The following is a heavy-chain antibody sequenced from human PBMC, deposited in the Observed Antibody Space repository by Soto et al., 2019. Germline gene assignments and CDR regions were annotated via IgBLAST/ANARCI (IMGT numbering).Heavy chain of an antibody. V-gene: IGHV2-5*02. CDR2: IYWDDDK. CDR1: GFSLTTRGVG. CDR3: AHSPNYYQYDWFDP. J-gene: IGHJ5*02. Sequence: QITLKESGPTLVKPTQTLTLTCTFSGFSLTTRGVGVGWIRQPPGKALECLALIYWDDDKRYSPSLQSRLSITKDPSKHQVVLTMTHVDPVDTGTYYCAHSPNYYQYDWFDPWGQGTLVSVSS. D-gene: IGHD3-16*01.